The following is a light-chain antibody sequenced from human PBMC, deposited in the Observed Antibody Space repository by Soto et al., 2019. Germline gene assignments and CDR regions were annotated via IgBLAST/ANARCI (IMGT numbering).Light chain of an antibody. CDR1: SSNIGAGYD. CDR3: QSYDSSLSAWV. Sequence: QSVLTQPPSVSGAPGQRVTISCTGSSSNIGAGYDVHWYQQLPGTAPKLLIYGNSNRPSGVPDRFSGSKSGTSASLGITGLQAEDEADYYCQSYDSSLSAWVFGGGTKLTVL. J-gene: IGLJ3*02. CDR2: GNS. V-gene: IGLV1-40*01.